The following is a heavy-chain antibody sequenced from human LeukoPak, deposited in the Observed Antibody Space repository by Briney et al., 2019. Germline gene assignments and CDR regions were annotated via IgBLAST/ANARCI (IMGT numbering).Heavy chain of an antibody. D-gene: IGHD1-1*01. Sequence: GKSLKISCKGSGYSFTTYWIGWVRQIPGKGLEWMGIIYPGDSDTRYSPSFQAQVPISAAKPITPAYLQWSSLKASDTAMYYCAKFVAVPYYWGQGTLVTVSA. J-gene: IGHJ4*02. CDR1: GYSFTTYW. V-gene: IGHV5-51*01. CDR2: IYPGDSDT. CDR3: AKFVAVPYY.